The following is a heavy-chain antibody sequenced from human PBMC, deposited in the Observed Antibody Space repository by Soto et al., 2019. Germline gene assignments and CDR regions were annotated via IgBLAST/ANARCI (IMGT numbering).Heavy chain of an antibody. CDR1: GYTFTKYA. CDR3: ARGEGYCSGGSCYRWFDP. V-gene: IGHV1-3*01. Sequence: ASVKVSCKASGYTFTKYALHWVRRARGQRLEWMGWINGGNGNTKYSQKFQGRVTITRDTSASTAYMELSSLRSEDTAVYYCARGEGYCSGGSCYRWFDPWGQGTLVTVSS. D-gene: IGHD2-15*01. J-gene: IGHJ5*02. CDR2: INGGNGNT.